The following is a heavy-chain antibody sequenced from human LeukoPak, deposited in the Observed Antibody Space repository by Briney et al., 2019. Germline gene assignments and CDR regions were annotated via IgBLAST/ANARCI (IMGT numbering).Heavy chain of an antibody. CDR2: IYYSGST. CDR1: GVSISNYY. J-gene: IGHJ4*02. CDR3: AREPYDSSGFDY. V-gene: IGHV4-59*12. D-gene: IGHD3-22*01. Sequence: SETLSLTCTVSGVSISNYYWSWIRQPPGKGLEWIGSIYYSGSTYYNPSLKSRVTISVDTSKNQFSLKLSSVTAADTAVYYCAREPYDSSGFDYWGQGTLVTVSS.